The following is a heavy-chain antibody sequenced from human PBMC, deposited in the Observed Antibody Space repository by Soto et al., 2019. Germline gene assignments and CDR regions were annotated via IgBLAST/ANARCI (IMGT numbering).Heavy chain of an antibody. CDR1: GGSISSGGYY. D-gene: IGHD2-2*01. CDR3: ARDAFYCSSTSCYSYAFDI. J-gene: IGHJ3*02. V-gene: IGHV4-31*03. CDR2: IYYSGST. Sequence: KPSETLSLTCTVSGGSISSGGYYCSWIRQHPGKGLEWIGYIYYSGSTYYNPSLKSRVTISVDTSKNQFSLKLSSVTAADTAVYYCARDAFYCSSTSCYSYAFDIWGPGTMVTVSS.